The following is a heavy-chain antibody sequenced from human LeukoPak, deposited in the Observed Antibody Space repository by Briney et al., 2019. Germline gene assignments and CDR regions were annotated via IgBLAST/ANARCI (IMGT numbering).Heavy chain of an antibody. CDR1: GFTLTSYD. CDR2: ISNGADRA. J-gene: IGHJ4*02. V-gene: IGHV3-23*01. CDR3: AKDSPRSSGWFYFDY. Sequence: GGSLRLSCVASGFTLTSYDMCWVRQAPGKGLEWVSGISNGADRAYYADSVKGRFTISRDNSKNTLYLQMDSLRAEDTAVYFCAKDSPRSSGWFYFDYWGQGALVTVSS. D-gene: IGHD6-19*01.